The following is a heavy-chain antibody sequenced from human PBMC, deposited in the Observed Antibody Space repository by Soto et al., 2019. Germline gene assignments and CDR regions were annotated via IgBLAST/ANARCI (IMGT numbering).Heavy chain of an antibody. CDR1: GFSLSSSGVG. Sequence: QITLKESGPTLVKPTQTLTLTCTFSGFSLSSSGVGVGWIRQPPGKALEWLALISWEDDKRYSPSLKSRLTITKDTTQNQVVLRMTNMDPVDTATYYCAHPRVGSGFGKWYYIDYGGEGNLVTVSS. J-gene: IGHJ4*02. CDR3: AHPRVGSGFGKWYYIDY. V-gene: IGHV2-5*02. D-gene: IGHD3-10*01. CDR2: ISWEDDK.